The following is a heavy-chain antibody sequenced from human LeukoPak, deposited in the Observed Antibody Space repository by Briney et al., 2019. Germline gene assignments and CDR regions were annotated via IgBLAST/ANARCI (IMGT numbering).Heavy chain of an antibody. CDR1: GFTFDTHA. J-gene: IGHJ4*02. Sequence: GGSLRLSCAASGFTFDTHAMSWVRLAPGKGLEWISTMSGHGHNVYYADSVKGRFTISRDNSKNTLYLHMNSLRAEDTAIYYCAKFRGMIVFDYWGQGALVTVSS. CDR2: MSGHGHNV. D-gene: IGHD3-10*01. CDR3: AKFRGMIVFDY. V-gene: IGHV3-23*01.